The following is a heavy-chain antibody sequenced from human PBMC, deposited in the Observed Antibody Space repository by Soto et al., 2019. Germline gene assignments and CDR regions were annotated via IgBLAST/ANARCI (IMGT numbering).Heavy chain of an antibody. CDR2: LYGSGGGI. CDR3: AKDAVSGDGVWLAHD. J-gene: IGHJ4*02. V-gene: IGHV3-23*01. D-gene: IGHD3-16*01. Sequence: GSLRLSCAASGFTFGSYAMIWFRPAPGKGLEWVSGLYGSGGGIHYADSVKGRFTISRDNSAYSVYLQMNSLRVEDTAVYYCAKDAVSGDGVWLAHDWGQGTVVTVSS. CDR1: GFTFGSYA.